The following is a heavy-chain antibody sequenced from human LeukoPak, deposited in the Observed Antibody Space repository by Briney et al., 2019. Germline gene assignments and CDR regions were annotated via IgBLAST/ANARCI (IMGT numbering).Heavy chain of an antibody. CDR2: IGSSVGGT. J-gene: IGHJ4*02. D-gene: IGHD6-19*01. Sequence: AGSLRLSCAVSGFTFTTYAVSWVRQAPGNVLEWDAAIGSSVGGTNHADSVQGRFTISRDNSKHPLYLQMNSLSTEDTAIYYCAKTTTGYSSGRYPGWPVDYWGQGTLVTVSS. V-gene: IGHV3-23*01. CDR1: GFTFTTYA. CDR3: AKTTTGYSSGRYPGWPVDY.